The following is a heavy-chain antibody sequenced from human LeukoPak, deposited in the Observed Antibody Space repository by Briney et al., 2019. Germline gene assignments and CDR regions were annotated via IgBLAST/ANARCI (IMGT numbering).Heavy chain of an antibody. J-gene: IGHJ4*02. CDR1: GGTFSSDA. CDR2: IILIFGAA. Sequence: SVKVSCKASGGTFSSDAINWVRQAPGQGLEWMGGIILIFGAANYAQEFQGRVTITADESASTVYMELSSLKSDDTAVYYCATVYSGSYYFDYWGQGTLVTVSS. V-gene: IGHV1-69*01. CDR3: ATVYSGSYYFDY. D-gene: IGHD1-26*01.